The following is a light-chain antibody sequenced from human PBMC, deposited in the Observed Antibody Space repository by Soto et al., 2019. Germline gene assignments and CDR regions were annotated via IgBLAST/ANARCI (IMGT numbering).Light chain of an antibody. Sequence: DIQMTQSPSTLSASVGDRVTITCRASQSISNGLAWYQQKPGKAPNLLIYKASTLETGVPSRFSGSGSGTEFTLTISGLQPDDFATYYCQQFNSYPWTFGQGTKVEIK. CDR2: KAS. J-gene: IGKJ1*01. CDR1: QSISNG. CDR3: QQFNSYPWT. V-gene: IGKV1-5*03.